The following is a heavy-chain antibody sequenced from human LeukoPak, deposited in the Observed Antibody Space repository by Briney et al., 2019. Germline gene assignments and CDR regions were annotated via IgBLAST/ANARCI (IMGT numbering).Heavy chain of an antibody. CDR1: GFTFSNLA. CDR3: AKDARRYSGWYFFDH. J-gene: IGHJ4*02. D-gene: IGHD6-19*01. Sequence: GGSLRLSCVASGFTFSNLAMGWVRQAPGKGLEWVSVISDSGGTTYYADSVKGRFTISGDNSRNTLYLQMNSLRVGDTAVYYCAKDARRYSGWYFFDHWGQGTLVTVSS. CDR2: ISDSGGTT. V-gene: IGHV3-23*01.